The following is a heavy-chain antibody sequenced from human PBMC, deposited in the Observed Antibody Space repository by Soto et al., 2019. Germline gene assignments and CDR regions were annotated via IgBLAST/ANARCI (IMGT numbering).Heavy chain of an antibody. J-gene: IGHJ4*02. CDR2: IYHSGST. Sequence: PSETLSLTCTVSGGSINSGDYYWSWIRQPPGKGLEWIGEIYHSGSTNYNPSLKSRVTISADKSKNQFSLKLSSVTAADTAVYYWARSERGPPTSFAYWGQGTLVTVYS. CDR3: ARSERGPPTSFAY. V-gene: IGHV4-39*07. CDR1: GGSINSGDYY.